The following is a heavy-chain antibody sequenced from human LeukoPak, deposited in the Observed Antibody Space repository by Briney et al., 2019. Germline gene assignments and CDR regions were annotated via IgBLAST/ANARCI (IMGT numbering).Heavy chain of an antibody. CDR2: IYYSGST. CDR1: GGSISRYY. V-gene: IGHV4-59*08. Sequence: SETLSLTCTVSGGSISRYYWSWIRQPPGKGREWFGYIYYSGSTNYNPSLKSRVTISVDTSKNQFSLKLSSVTAADTAVYYCASHAYDSSGYYLYYFDYWGQGTLVTVSS. D-gene: IGHD3-22*01. CDR3: ASHAYDSSGYYLYYFDY. J-gene: IGHJ4*02.